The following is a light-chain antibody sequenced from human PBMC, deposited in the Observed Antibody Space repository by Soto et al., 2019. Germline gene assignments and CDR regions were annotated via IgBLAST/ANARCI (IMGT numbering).Light chain of an antibody. CDR1: QSVRSSY. CDR3: QQYGSSPS. V-gene: IGKV3-20*01. Sequence: ESALTQSPGSLSLSPGERAARSRRASQSVRSSYLAWYKQQPGQAPRLLIYGASSRATGIPDRFSGSGSGTEFTLTISRLEPEDFAVYYCQQYGSSPSFGQGTRLEIK. J-gene: IGKJ5*01. CDR2: GAS.